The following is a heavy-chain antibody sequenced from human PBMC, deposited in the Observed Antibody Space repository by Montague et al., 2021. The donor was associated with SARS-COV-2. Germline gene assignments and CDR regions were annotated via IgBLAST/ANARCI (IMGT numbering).Heavy chain of an antibody. Sequence: FLRLSCAASGFTFSSYWMSWVRQAPGKGLEWVANIKEDGSEKKYVGSVKGRFTISRDNAKDSLYLQMNSLRAEDTAVYYCAREYLDNSGMGHYWGQGTLVTVSS. CDR2: IKEDGSEK. CDR1: GFTFSSYW. D-gene: IGHD3-22*01. J-gene: IGHJ4*02. CDR3: AREYLDNSGMGHY. V-gene: IGHV3-7*01.